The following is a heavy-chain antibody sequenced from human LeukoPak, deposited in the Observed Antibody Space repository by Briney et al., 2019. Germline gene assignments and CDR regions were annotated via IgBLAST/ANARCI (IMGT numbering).Heavy chain of an antibody. CDR2: IYSGGST. D-gene: IGHD3-22*01. J-gene: IGHJ4*02. CDR1: GFTVSSNY. V-gene: IGHV3-66*01. CDR3: ARVGITMIESYFDY. Sequence: GGSLRLSCAASGFTVSSNYMSWVRQAPGKGLEWVSVIYSGGSTYYADSVKGRFTISRDNSKNTLYLQMNSLRAEDTAVYYCARVGITMIESYFDYWGQGTLVTVSS.